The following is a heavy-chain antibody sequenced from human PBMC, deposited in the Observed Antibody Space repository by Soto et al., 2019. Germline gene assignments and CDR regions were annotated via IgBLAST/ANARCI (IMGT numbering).Heavy chain of an antibody. CDR3: ASSNIAAAPYGMDV. J-gene: IGHJ6*02. CDR2: INAGNGNT. V-gene: IGHV1-3*01. CDR1: GYTFTRYA. Sequence: QVQLVQSGAEVKKPGASVKVSCKASGYTFTRYAMHWVRQAPGQRLEWMGWINAGNGNTKYSQKFQGRVTITRDTSASTAYMQLSSLRSEDTAVYYCASSNIAAAPYGMDVWGQGTTVTVSS. D-gene: IGHD6-13*01.